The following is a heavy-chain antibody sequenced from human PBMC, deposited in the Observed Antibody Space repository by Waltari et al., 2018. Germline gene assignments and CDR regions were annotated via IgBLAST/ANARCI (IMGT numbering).Heavy chain of an antibody. CDR2: ISSSRSYI. D-gene: IGHD6-19*01. CDR3: ATIAVAGTEYFDY. V-gene: IGHV3-21*01. CDR1: GFTFSSYA. J-gene: IGHJ4*02. Sequence: VQLVESGGGVVQPGRSLRLSCAASGFTFSSYAMHWVRQAPGKGLEWVSSISSSRSYIYYADSVKGRFTISRDNAKNSLYLQMNSLRAEDTAVYYCATIAVAGTEYFDYWGQGTLVTVSS.